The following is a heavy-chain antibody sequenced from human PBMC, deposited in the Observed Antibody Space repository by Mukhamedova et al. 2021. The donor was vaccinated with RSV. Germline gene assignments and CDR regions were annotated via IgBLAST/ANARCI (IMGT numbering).Heavy chain of an antibody. D-gene: IGHD6-19*01. CDR3: ARVSSGWYGVRYFDY. J-gene: IGHJ4*02. V-gene: IGHV1-3*01. CDR2: INAGNGNT. Sequence: MGWINAGNGNTKYSQKFQGRVTITRDTSASTAYMELSSLRSEDPAVYYCARVSSGWYGVRYFDYWGQGTLVTVSS.